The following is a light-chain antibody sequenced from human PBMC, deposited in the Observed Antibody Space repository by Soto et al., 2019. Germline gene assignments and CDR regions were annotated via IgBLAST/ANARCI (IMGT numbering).Light chain of an antibody. CDR3: QHYNNWPVT. CDR1: QSVSNS. Sequence: EIVLTQSPATLSLCTGESATLSCRASQSVSNSLAWYQQKPGQAPRLLIYDASTRATGIPARFSGSGSETEFTLTISSLQSEDFAVYYCQHYNNWPVTFGGGTKVDI. CDR2: DAS. J-gene: IGKJ4*01. V-gene: IGKV3-15*01.